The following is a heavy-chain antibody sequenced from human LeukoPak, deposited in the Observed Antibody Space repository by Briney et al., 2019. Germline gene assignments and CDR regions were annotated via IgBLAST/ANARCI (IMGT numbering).Heavy chain of an antibody. J-gene: IGHJ3*02. CDR1: GGSLTGYY. Sequence: SETLSPTCAVYGGSLTGYYWSWIRQPPGKGLEWIGEINHSGSTTYNPSLKSRVTISVDTSENQCSLKLSSVTAADTAVYYCARVVRITMIVGVTRDAFDIWGQGTMVTVSS. CDR2: INHSGST. V-gene: IGHV4-34*01. CDR3: ARVVRITMIVGVTRDAFDI. D-gene: IGHD3-22*01.